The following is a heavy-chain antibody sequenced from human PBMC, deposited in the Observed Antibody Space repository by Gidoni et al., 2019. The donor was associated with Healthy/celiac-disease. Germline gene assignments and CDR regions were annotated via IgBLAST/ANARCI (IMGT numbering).Heavy chain of an antibody. V-gene: IGHV1-18*01. Sequence: QVQLVQSGAEVKKPGASVKVSCKASGYTFTSYGFSWVRQAPGQGLEWMGWISAYNGNTNYAQQLQCRVTMTTDTSTSTAYMELRSLRSDDTAVYYCARGPALDIVVVVAAGGAFDIWGQGKWSPSLQ. J-gene: IGHJ3*02. CDR1: GYTFTSYG. CDR2: ISAYNGNT. CDR3: ARGPALDIVVVVAAGGAFDI. D-gene: IGHD2-15*01.